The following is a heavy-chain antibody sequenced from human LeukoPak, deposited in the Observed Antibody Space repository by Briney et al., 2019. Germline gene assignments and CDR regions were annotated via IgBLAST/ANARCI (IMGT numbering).Heavy chain of an antibody. CDR1: GFTFSSYS. J-gene: IGHJ4*02. CDR3: ARGGWLLYLYYFDY. D-gene: IGHD3-3*01. V-gene: IGHV3-48*01. CDR2: ISSSSSTI. Sequence: GGSLRLSCAPSGFTFSSYSMNWVRHAQGKGLGWVSYISSSSSTIYYADSVKGRFPISRHNAKNSLYLQMNSLRAEDTAVYYCARGGWLLYLYYFDYWGQGTLVTVSS.